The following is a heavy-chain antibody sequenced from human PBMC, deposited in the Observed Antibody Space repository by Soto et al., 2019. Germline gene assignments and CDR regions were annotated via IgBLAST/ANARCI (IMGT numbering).Heavy chain of an antibody. V-gene: IGHV4-4*02. D-gene: IGHD3-10*01. CDR3: AERDLISGSYRGFDY. Sequence: QVQLQESGPGLVKPSGTLSLTCAVYGGSISSSNWWSWVRQPPGKGLQWIGEIYHSGSTNYNPSLKSRVTISVDKSKNQFSLKLSSVTAADTAVYYCAERDLISGSYRGFDYWGQGTLVTVSS. CDR2: IYHSGST. CDR1: GGSISSSNW. J-gene: IGHJ4*02.